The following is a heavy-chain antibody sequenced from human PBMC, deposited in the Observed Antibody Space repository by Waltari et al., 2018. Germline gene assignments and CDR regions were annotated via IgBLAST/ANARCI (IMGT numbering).Heavy chain of an antibody. V-gene: IGHV4-39*01. J-gene: IGHJ5*02. Sequence: QLQLQESGPGLVKPSETLSLTCTVSGGSISSESYYWGWIRQPPGKGLEWIGIISYSGSTYHTPALKSRVTISVDTSKNQFSLKLSSVTAADTAVYYCARLSYHIVTGYGWFDPWGLGTLVTVSS. CDR3: ARLSYHIVTGYGWFDP. CDR1: GGSISSESYY. D-gene: IGHD3-9*01. CDR2: ISYSGST.